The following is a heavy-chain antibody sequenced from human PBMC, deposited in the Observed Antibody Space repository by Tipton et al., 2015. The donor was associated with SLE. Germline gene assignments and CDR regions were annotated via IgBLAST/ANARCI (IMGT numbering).Heavy chain of an antibody. Sequence: TLSLTCTVSGGSIRDYQWSWIRQPPGKGLAWIGKIYYSGKTNYSPSLKSRLTISVDTSKNQFSLKLHSVTAADTAVYYCATTLRAAPHAFDIWGQGTAVTVSS. CDR3: ATTLRAAPHAFDI. V-gene: IGHV4-59*01. CDR2: IYYSGKT. J-gene: IGHJ3*02. CDR1: GGSIRDYQ.